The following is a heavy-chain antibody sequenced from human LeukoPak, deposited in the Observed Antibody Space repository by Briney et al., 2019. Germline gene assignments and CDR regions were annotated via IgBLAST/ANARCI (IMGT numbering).Heavy chain of an antibody. CDR2: LRGDGSR. Sequence: HPGGSLRLFCAASGFTFRSYAMSWVRQAPARGLEWVSSLRGDGSRFYADSVKGRFTLSRDESKNTVYFQLNSLRVEDTAVYYCAKGSWVSNGDGVLWGQGTLVTVFS. CDR1: GFTFRSYA. D-gene: IGHD3-3*01. CDR3: AKGSWVSNGDGVL. V-gene: IGHV3-23*01. J-gene: IGHJ4*02.